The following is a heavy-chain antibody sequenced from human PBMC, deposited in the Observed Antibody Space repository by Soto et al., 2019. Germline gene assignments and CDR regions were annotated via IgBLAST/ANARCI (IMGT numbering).Heavy chain of an antibody. V-gene: IGHV3-53*01. CDR2: IYSGGST. Sequence: EVQLVESGGGLIQPGGSLRLSCAASGFTVSSNYMSWVRQAPGKGLEWVSVIYSGGSTYYADSVKGRFTISRDNSKNTRYLQMNSRRAEDTAVYYCARDNPVDSSGWYGVDWGQGTLVTVSS. J-gene: IGHJ4*02. D-gene: IGHD6-19*01. CDR3: ARDNPVDSSGWYGVD. CDR1: GFTVSSNY.